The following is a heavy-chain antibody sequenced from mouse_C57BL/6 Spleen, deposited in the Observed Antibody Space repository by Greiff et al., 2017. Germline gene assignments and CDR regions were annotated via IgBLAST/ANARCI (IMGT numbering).Heavy chain of an antibody. CDR1: GFSFNTYA. CDR2: IRRKSNNYAT. D-gene: IGHD2-1*01. J-gene: IGHJ1*03. CDR3: VRQGGEIYYGNFWYFDV. Sequence: GGGLVQPKGSLKLSCAASGFSFNTYAMNWVRQAPGKGLEWVARIRRKSNNYATYYADSVKDRFTISRDDSESMLYLQMNNLKTEDTAMYYCVRQGGEIYYGNFWYFDVWGTGTTVTVSS. V-gene: IGHV10-1*01.